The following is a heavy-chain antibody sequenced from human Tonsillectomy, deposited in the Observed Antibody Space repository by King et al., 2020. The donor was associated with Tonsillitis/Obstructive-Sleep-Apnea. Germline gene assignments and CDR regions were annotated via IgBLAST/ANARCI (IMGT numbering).Heavy chain of an antibody. CDR3: ASAPSDVRYSGMDV. Sequence: VQLVESGAEVKKPGESLKISCKGSGHSFTSNWIGWVRQMPGKGLEWMGIIYPGDSDTRYSPSFQGRVSISADKSISTAYRQWNCLKASDTAMYSCASAPSDVRYSGMDVWGQGTTVTVSS. V-gene: IGHV5-51*01. J-gene: IGHJ6*02. CDR1: GHSFTSNW. CDR2: IYPGDSDT.